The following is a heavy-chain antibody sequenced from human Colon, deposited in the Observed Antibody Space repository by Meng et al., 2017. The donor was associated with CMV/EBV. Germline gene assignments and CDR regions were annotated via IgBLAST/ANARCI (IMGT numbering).Heavy chain of an antibody. Sequence: VNQVHSGAEMKEPGASVLFSCRSSGYTFTSYGINWVRQAPGQGLEWMGWISGSTGYTNRAQKFQGRVTMTTDTSTSTAYLALTSLTSNDTAVYYCARGRPNWSGVLDYWGQGTLVTVSS. J-gene: IGHJ4*02. V-gene: IGHV1-18*01. CDR1: GYTFTSYG. CDR2: ISGSTGYT. D-gene: IGHD1-1*01. CDR3: ARGRPNWSGVLDY.